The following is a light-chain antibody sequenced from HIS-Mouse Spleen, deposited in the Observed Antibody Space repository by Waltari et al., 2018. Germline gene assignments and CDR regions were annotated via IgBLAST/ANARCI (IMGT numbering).Light chain of an antibody. CDR3: SSYTSSSTLVV. CDR1: SSDVGGYNY. J-gene: IGLJ2*01. CDR2: DVS. Sequence: QSALTQPASVSGSPGQSITISCTGTSSDVGGYNYVSWSQQQPGKAPKLMIYDVSNRPSGVSNRFSGSKSGNTASLTISGLQAEDEADYYCSSYTSSSTLVVFGGGTKLTVL. V-gene: IGLV2-14*03.